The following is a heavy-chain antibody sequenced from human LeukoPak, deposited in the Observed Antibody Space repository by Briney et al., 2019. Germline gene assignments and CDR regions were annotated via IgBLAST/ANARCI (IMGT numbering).Heavy chain of an antibody. Sequence: ASVKVSCKASGYTFTSYYMHWVRQAPGQGLEWMGIINPSGGSTSYAQKFQGRVTMTRDTSTSTAYMELSSLRSEDTAVYYCARADTAMVTGLDPWGQGTLVTVSS. CDR1: GYTFTSYY. D-gene: IGHD5-18*01. V-gene: IGHV1-46*01. J-gene: IGHJ5*02. CDR3: ARADTAMVTGLDP. CDR2: INPSGGST.